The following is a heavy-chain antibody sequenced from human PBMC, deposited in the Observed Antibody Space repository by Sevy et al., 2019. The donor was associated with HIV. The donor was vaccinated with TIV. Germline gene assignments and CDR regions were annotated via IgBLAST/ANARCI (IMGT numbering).Heavy chain of an antibody. CDR2: IKSKADGGTT. D-gene: IGHD3-10*01. V-gene: IGHV3-15*01. CDR3: TTDLMVRGVINY. Sequence: GGSLRLSCAASGFTFSNAWMSWVRQAPGKGLEWVGRIKSKADGGTTDYAAPAKGRFTISRDDSKNTLYLQMNSLKTADAAVYYCTTDLMVRGVINYWGQGTLVTVSS. J-gene: IGHJ4*02. CDR1: GFTFSNAW.